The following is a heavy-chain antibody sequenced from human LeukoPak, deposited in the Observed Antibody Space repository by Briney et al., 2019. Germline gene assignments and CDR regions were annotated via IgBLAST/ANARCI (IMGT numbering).Heavy chain of an antibody. CDR2: INPNSGGT. V-gene: IGHV1-2*04. CDR1: GYTFTGYY. J-gene: IGHJ3*02. CDR3: ARGALTMIVPDDAFDI. Sequence: ASVKVSCKASGYTFTGYYMHWVRQAPGQGLEWMGWINPNSGGTNYAQKFQGWVTMTRDTSISTAYMELSRLRSDDTAVYYCARGALTMIVPDDAFDIWGQGTIVTVSS. D-gene: IGHD3-22*01.